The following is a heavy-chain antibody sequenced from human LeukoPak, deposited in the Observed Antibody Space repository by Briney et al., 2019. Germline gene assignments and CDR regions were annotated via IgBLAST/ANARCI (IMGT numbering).Heavy chain of an antibody. Sequence: SETLSLTCTVSGGSISSGSYYWSWIRQPAGKGLEWIGRIYTSGSTNYNPSLKSRVTISVDTSKNQFSLKLSSVTAADTAVYYCARVPMAYCYGSGSRPMDVWGKGTTVTVSS. D-gene: IGHD3-10*01. J-gene: IGHJ6*04. CDR3: ARVPMAYCYGSGSRPMDV. CDR2: IYTSGST. CDR1: GGSISSGSYY. V-gene: IGHV4-61*02.